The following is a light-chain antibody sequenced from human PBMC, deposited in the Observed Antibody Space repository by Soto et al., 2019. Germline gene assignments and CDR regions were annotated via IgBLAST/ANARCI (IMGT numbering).Light chain of an antibody. CDR3: QQANSFPRT. CDR2: ASS. Sequence: DIQMTQSPSSVSASVGDRVTITCRASQAISTWLAWYQQKPGKAPKLLIYASSNLQTGVPSKFSRSGSGPDCTLTICSVQPEYFATYYFQQANSFPRTFDQGTNVEIK. J-gene: IGKJ1*01. CDR1: QAISTW. V-gene: IGKV1D-12*01.